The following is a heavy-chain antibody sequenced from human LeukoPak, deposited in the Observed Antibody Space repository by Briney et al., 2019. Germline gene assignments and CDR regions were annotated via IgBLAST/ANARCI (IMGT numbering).Heavy chain of an antibody. CDR2: IYPGDSDT. CDR3: ARRGYGSGNYYYPN. D-gene: IGHD3-10*01. Sequence: GESLKISCKGSGYSFTNHYIGWVRLMPGKGLESMGIIYPGDSDTRYSPSIQGQVTISADKSISTAYLQWSSLKASDTAMYYCARRGYGSGNYYYPNWGQGTLVTVSS. V-gene: IGHV5-51*01. CDR1: GYSFTNHY. J-gene: IGHJ4*02.